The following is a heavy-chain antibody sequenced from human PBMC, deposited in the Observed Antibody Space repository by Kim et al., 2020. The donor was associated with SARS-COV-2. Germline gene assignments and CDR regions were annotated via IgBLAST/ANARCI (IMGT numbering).Heavy chain of an antibody. Sequence: ASVKVSCKASGYTFTGYYMHWVRQAPGQGLEWMGRINPNSGGTNYAQKFQGRVTMTRDTSISTAYMELSRLRSDDTAVYYCARPTDYYDSSAPPHDWGQGTLVTVSS. V-gene: IGHV1-2*06. CDR2: INPNSGGT. CDR1: GYTFTGYY. CDR3: ARPTDYYDSSAPPHD. J-gene: IGHJ4*02. D-gene: IGHD3-22*01.